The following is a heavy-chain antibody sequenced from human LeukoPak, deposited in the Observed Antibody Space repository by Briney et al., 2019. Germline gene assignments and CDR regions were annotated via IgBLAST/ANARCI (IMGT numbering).Heavy chain of an antibody. Sequence: SETLSLTCTVSGGSISRSSYYWGWIRQPPGKGLEWIGSIYTSGSTNYNPSLKSRVTISVDTSKNQFSLKLSSVTAADTAVYYCARGEGYYDILTGLSYYYYMDVWGKGTTVTISS. CDR3: ARGEGYYDILTGLSYYYYMDV. CDR2: IYTSGST. V-gene: IGHV4-39*07. J-gene: IGHJ6*03. D-gene: IGHD3-9*01. CDR1: GGSISRSSYY.